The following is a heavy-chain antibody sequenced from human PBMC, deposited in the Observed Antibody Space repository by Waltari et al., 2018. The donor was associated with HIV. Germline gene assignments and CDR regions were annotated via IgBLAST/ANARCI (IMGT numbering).Heavy chain of an antibody. J-gene: IGHJ4*02. D-gene: IGHD1-26*01. CDR3: VRETPGALRAPFDL. CDR1: GFAFSNHG. Sequence: EIELLESGGGFVQPGGSLRLSCAASGFAFSNHGMSWVRQAPGKGLEWVSGMNRGNANTFDADSVKGRFTISRDDSRSTLYLQMSSLRADDTAIYYCVRETPGALRAPFDLWGQGTLVTVSS. V-gene: IGHV3-23*01. CDR2: MNRGNANT.